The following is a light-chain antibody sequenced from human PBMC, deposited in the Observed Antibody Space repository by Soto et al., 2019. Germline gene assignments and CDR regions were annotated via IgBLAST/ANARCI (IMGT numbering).Light chain of an antibody. J-gene: IGLJ1*01. Sequence: QSALTQPRSVSGSPGHSVTISCTGTSSDVGGYSYVSWYQQHPGKAPKLMISDVSKRPSGVPDRFSGSKFGNTASLTISGLQVEDEADYYCCSYAGAFTYVFGSGTKVTVL. CDR3: CSYAGAFTYV. V-gene: IGLV2-11*01. CDR1: SSDVGGYSY. CDR2: DVS.